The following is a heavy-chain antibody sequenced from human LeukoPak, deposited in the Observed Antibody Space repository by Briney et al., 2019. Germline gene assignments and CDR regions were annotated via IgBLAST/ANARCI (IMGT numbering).Heavy chain of an antibody. CDR2: IIPIFGTA. V-gene: IGHV1-69*13. CDR1: GGTFSSYA. J-gene: IGHJ6*02. D-gene: IGHD3-22*01. CDR3: ATGAQYYYDSSGYLLYGMDV. Sequence: GASVKVSCKASGGTFSSYAISWVRQAPGQGLEWMGGIIPIFGTANYAQKFQGRVTITADESTSTAYMELSSLRSEDTAVYHCATGAQYYYDSSGYLLYGMDVWGQGTTVTVSS.